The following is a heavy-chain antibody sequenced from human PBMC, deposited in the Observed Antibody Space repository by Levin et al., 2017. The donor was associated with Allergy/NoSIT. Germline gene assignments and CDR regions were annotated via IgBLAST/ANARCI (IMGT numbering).Heavy chain of an antibody. CDR1: GFTFSNSW. CDR2: INSDGSSI. CDR3: AREPTSALDV. D-gene: IGHD2-2*01. V-gene: IGHV3-74*01. J-gene: IGHJ3*01. Sequence: GESLKISCAASGFTFSNSWMHWVRQAPGEGLVWVSRINSDGSSIVYADSVKGRFTISRDNAKNTVYLQMNRLTAEDTAVYFCAREPTSALDVWGQGTMVTVSS.